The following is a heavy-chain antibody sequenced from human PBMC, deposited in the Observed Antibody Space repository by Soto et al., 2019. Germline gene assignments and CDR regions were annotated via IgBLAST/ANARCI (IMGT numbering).Heavy chain of an antibody. Sequence: SETLSLTCTVSGGSISSSSYYWGWIRQPPGKGLEWIGSIYYSGSTYYNPSLKSRVTISVDTSKNQFSLKLSSVTAADTAVYYCARCYYDYIWGSYRSFGFNFDYWGQGTLVTVSS. J-gene: IGHJ4*02. D-gene: IGHD3-16*02. CDR1: GGSISSSSYY. CDR2: IYYSGST. V-gene: IGHV4-39*01. CDR3: ARCYYDYIWGSYRSFGFNFDY.